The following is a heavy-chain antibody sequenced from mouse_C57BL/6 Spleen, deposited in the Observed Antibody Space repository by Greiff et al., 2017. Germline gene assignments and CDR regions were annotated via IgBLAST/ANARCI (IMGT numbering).Heavy chain of an antibody. D-gene: IGHD1-1*01. Sequence: VKLQQSGAELMKPGASVKLSCKATGYTFTGYWIEWVKQRPGHGLEWIGEILPGSGSTNYNEKFKCKATFTDDTSSNTAYMQLSRLTTADSAIDSYARYRIYYYGSSPFAYWGQGTPVTVSA. V-gene: IGHV1-9*01. J-gene: IGHJ3*01. CDR1: GYTFTGYW. CDR2: ILPGSGST. CDR3: ARYRIYYYGSSPFAY.